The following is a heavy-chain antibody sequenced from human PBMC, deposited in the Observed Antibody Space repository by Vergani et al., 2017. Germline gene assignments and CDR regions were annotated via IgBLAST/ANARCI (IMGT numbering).Heavy chain of an antibody. CDR2: ISSNGGST. CDR1: GFTVSSNY. D-gene: IGHD3-10*01. V-gene: IGHV3-64*01. Sequence: EVQLVESGGGLVQPGGSLRLSCAASGFTVSSNYMSWVRQAPGKGLGYVSAISSNGGSTYYANSVKGRFTISRDNSKNTLYLQMGSLRAEDMAVYYCARKVSSGGFFDYWGQGTLVTVSS. J-gene: IGHJ4*02. CDR3: ARKVSSGGFFDY.